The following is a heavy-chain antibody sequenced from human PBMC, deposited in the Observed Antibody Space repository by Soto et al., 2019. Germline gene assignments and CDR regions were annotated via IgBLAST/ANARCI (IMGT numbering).Heavy chain of an antibody. CDR3: ANAWHSGVGAVVGMDV. D-gene: IGHD1-26*01. Sequence: SQTLSLTCAISGASVSANTASWNWIRQSPTRGLEWLGRTYYRSTWYNDYNDYAVSVRGRIVITADTSKNQFSLQLTSVTPEDAAVYYCANAWHSGVGAVVGMDVWGQGTTVTVSS. V-gene: IGHV6-1*01. J-gene: IGHJ6*01. CDR2: TYYRSTWYNDYN. CDR1: GASVSANTAS.